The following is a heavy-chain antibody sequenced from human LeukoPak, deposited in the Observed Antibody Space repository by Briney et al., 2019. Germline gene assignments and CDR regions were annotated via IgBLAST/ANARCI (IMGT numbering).Heavy chain of an antibody. J-gene: IGHJ4*02. CDR3: ARQTYYDILTGSPFDY. CDR1: GGSISSSSYY. CDR2: IYYSGST. Sequence: PSETLSLTCTVSGGSISSSSYYWGWIRRPPGKGLEWIGSIYYSGSTYYNPSLKSRVTISVDTSKNQFSLKLSSVTAADTAVYYCARQTYYDILTGSPFDYWGQGTLVTVSS. V-gene: IGHV4-39*01. D-gene: IGHD3-9*01.